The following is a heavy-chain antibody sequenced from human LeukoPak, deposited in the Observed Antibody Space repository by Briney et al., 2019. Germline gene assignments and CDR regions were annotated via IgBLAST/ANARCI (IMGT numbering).Heavy chain of an antibody. CDR1: GASISSYY. J-gene: IGHJ5*02. CDR3: AREFSTNWFDP. CDR2: IHASGST. V-gene: IGHV4-4*07. Sequence: PSETLSLTCTVSGASISSYYWSWVRQPAGQGLEWIGRIHASGSTNYNPSLESRVTISVDTSKNQLSLKVSSVTAADTAVYYCAREFSTNWFDPWGQGTLVTVSS.